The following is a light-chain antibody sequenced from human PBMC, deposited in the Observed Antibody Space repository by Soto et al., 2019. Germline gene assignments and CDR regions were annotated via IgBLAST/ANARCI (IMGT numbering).Light chain of an antibody. CDR3: KEYDGAPIT. CDR1: QSIRSER. CDR2: GAS. J-gene: IGKJ5*01. Sequence: DIVLTQSPDTLSLSPGERATLSCRASQSIRSERLAWYQQKPGQAHRLVIFGASNRASGMQERFSGSGSGTDFTLTIARLEPEDFAVYYCKEYDGAPITFGLGTRLEIK. V-gene: IGKV3-20*01.